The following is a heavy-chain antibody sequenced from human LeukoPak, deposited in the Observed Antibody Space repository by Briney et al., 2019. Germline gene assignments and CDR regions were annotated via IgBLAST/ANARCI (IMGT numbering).Heavy chain of an antibody. J-gene: IGHJ4*02. V-gene: IGHV3-23*01. Sequence: GGSLRLSCAASGFTFSTFAMIWVRRPPGKGLEWDSSIFPSGGEIHYADSVRGRFTISRDNSKSTLSLQMNSLRAEDTAIYYCAKLKSGWVVATFDYWGQGTLVTVSS. CDR2: IFPSGGEI. D-gene: IGHD5-12*01. CDR3: AKLKSGWVVATFDY. CDR1: GFTFSTFA.